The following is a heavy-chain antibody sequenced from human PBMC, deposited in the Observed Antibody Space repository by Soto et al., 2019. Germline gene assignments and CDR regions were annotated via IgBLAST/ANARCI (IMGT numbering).Heavy chain of an antibody. CDR2: IFHSGSA. D-gene: IGHD3-22*01. Sequence: SVPCSVSGGSIVSASYYRSWERQSPGKGLEWIGHIFHSGSAYYNAFLKTRLSISVDTSKNQFSLKLNSVTAANTAVYYCARLRDYYHTSGYPQAFYFDYWGQGTLVNVAS. V-gene: IGHV4-31*03. J-gene: IGHJ4*02. CDR3: ARLRDYYHTSGYPQAFYFDY. CDR1: GGSIVSASYY.